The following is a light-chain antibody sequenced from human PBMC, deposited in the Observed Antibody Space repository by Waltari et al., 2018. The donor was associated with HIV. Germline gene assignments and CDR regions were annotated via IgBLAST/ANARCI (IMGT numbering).Light chain of an antibody. J-gene: IGLJ3*02. CDR3: GTWESSLSVGL. V-gene: IGLV1-51*01. CDR2: DIN. Sequence: QFVLTQAPSVSAAPGQNVTISCSGSSSNIGNNYVSWYQHFPGTAPKLLIYDINKLPSGIPDLFSCPNSDTPATLAIAGLQTGDEADYYCGTWESSLSVGLFGGGTKVTVL. CDR1: SSNIGNNY.